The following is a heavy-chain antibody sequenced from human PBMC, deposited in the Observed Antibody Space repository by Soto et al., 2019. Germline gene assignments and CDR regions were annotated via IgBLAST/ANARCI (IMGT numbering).Heavy chain of an antibody. CDR3: ARDSRTSWIQLDRFDY. V-gene: IGHV1-69*01. Sequence: QVQLVQSGAEVKKPGSSVKVSCKASGGTFSSYAISWVRQAPGQGLEWMGGIIPIFGTANYAQKFQGRVTITADESTSTAYMGLSSLRSEDTAVYYCARDSRTSWIQLDRFDYWGQGTLVTVSS. J-gene: IGHJ4*02. D-gene: IGHD5-18*01. CDR1: GGTFSSYA. CDR2: IIPIFGTA.